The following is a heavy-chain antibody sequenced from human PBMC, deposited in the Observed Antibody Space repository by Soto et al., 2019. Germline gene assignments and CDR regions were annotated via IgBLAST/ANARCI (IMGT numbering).Heavy chain of an antibody. CDR2: INTYNGNT. CDR1: GYTFTNYG. D-gene: IGHD6-13*01. CDR3: ARGSSPVDFDY. J-gene: IGHJ4*02. V-gene: IGHV1-18*01. Sequence: QVHLVQSGGEVKKPGASVKVSCKASGYTFTNYGVNWVRQAPGQGLEGMGWINTYNGNTNYAQRLQGRVTLTTDTSTRTAYMELRSLPSDDTAVYYCARGSSPVDFDYWGQGTLVTVSS.